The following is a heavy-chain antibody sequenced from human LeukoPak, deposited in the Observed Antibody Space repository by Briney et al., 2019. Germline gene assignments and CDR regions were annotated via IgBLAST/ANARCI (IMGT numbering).Heavy chain of an antibody. CDR3: ARDGYNN. CDR2: INHSGST. D-gene: IGHD5-12*01. Sequence: SETLSITCAVYGGSFSGYYWSWIRQPPGKGLEWIGEINHSGSTNYNPSLKSRVTISVDTSKNQFSLKLSSVTAADTAVYYCARDGYNNWGQGTLVTVSS. CDR1: GGSFSGYY. V-gene: IGHV4-34*01. J-gene: IGHJ4*02.